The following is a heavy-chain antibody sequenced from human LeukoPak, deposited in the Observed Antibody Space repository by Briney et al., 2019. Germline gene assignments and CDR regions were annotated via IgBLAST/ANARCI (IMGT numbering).Heavy chain of an antibody. D-gene: IGHD4-17*01. Sequence: GGSLRLSCAASGFTFSSYAMHWVRQAPGKGLEWVAVISYDGSNKYYADSVKGRFTIPRDNSKNTLYLQMNSLRAEDTAVYYCASSGGMTTVTQRHWYFDLWGRGTLVTVSS. V-gene: IGHV3-30-3*01. J-gene: IGHJ2*01. CDR2: ISYDGSNK. CDR3: ASSGGMTTVTQRHWYFDL. CDR1: GFTFSSYA.